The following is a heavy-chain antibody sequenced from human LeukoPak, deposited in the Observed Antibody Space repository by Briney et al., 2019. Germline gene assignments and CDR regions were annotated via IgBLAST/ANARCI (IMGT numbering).Heavy chain of an antibody. Sequence: QPGGSLRLSCAASGFTFSTYWMSWVRQAPGKGLEWVANIKQDGSVKNYVDSVKGRFTIPIDTAKNSLSLQMNSLRADDTAMYYCVRGGYGPDYWGQGTLVTVSS. CDR1: GFTFSTYW. CDR3: VRGGYGPDY. CDR2: IKQDGSVK. D-gene: IGHD5-12*01. V-gene: IGHV3-7*03. J-gene: IGHJ4*02.